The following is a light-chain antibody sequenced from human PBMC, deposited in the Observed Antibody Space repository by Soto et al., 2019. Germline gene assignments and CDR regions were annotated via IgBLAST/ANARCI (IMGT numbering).Light chain of an antibody. CDR1: HSVSSSF. CDR2: GAS. V-gene: IGKV3-20*01. J-gene: IGKJ2*01. CDR3: QQYGGSPT. Sequence: EIVLTQSPGTLSLSPGERAILSCRASHSVSSSFLAWYLQKPGQAPRLLMYGASSRATGIPDRFSGSGSGTDFTLTISRLEPEDFAVYYCQQYGGSPTFGQGTKLEIK.